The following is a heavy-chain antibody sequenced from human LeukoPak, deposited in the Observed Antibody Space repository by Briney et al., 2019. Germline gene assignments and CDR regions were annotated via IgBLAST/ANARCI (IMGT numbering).Heavy chain of an antibody. CDR2: IYYSGST. J-gene: IGHJ3*02. CDR1: DNSISSYY. D-gene: IGHD6-19*01. CDR3: ARQYGSGWSDAFDI. V-gene: IGHV4-59*08. Sequence: SETLSLTCTVSDNSISSYYWSWIRQPPGKGLEWIGYIYYSGSTNYNPSLKSRVTISVDTSKNQFSLKLSSVTAADTAVYYCARQYGSGWSDAFDIWGQGTMVTVSS.